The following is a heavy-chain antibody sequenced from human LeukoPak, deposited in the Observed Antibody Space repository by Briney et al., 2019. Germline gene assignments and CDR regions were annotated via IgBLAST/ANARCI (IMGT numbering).Heavy chain of an antibody. Sequence: GGSLRLSCAASGFTFSSYGMHWVRQAPGKGLEWVAVISYDGSNKYYADSVKGRFTISRDNSKNTLYLQMNSLQTEDTAVYYCTTDASPYCSNGKCYSGGNFDYWGQGTLVTVSS. V-gene: IGHV3-30*03. J-gene: IGHJ4*02. D-gene: IGHD2-8*01. CDR1: GFTFSSYG. CDR2: ISYDGSNK. CDR3: TTDASPYCSNGKCYSGGNFDY.